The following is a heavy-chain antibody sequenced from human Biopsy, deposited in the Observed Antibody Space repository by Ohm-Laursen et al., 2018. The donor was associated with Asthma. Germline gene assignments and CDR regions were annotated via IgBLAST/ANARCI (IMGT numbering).Heavy chain of an antibody. CDR3: ARAVDYSHYYGIDV. CDR1: GYTFNSAG. D-gene: IGHD3-10*01. Sequence: GASVKVSCKTSGYTFNSAGITCVRQAPGQGLAWMGWISVYNGNTKVAQKLQDRVTMITDISTSTAYMELRSLRSDDTAVYFFARAVDYSHYYGIDVWGQGSTVTVS. CDR2: ISVYNGNT. V-gene: IGHV1-18*01. J-gene: IGHJ6*02.